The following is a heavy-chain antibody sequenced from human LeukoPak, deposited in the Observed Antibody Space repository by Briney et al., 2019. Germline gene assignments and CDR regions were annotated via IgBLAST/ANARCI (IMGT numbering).Heavy chain of an antibody. Sequence: SETLSLTCAVYGGSFSEYYWSWIRQAPGKGLEWVGEINHSGDTNYNPSLKSRVTISVDTSKNQFSLKLSSVTAADTAVYYCAISLLWFGELTDYWGQGTLVTVSS. CDR2: INHSGDT. CDR1: GGSFSEYY. V-gene: IGHV4-34*01. D-gene: IGHD3-10*01. CDR3: AISLLWFGELTDY. J-gene: IGHJ4*02.